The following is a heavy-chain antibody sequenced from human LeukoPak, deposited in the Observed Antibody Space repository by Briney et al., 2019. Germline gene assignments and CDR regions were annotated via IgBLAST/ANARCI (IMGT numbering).Heavy chain of an antibody. CDR2: ISSSGDII. J-gene: IGHJ4*02. V-gene: IGHV3-48*03. Sequence: GGSLRLSCAAAGFTFSSYEMNWVRQAPRKGLEWVSYISSSGDIIYYADSVRGRLTFSRDNAKNSLYLQMNSLRAEDTAVYYCARVGRDSQHLDYWGPGTLVTASS. CDR1: GFTFSSYE. CDR3: ARVGRDSQHLDY. D-gene: IGHD2-15*01.